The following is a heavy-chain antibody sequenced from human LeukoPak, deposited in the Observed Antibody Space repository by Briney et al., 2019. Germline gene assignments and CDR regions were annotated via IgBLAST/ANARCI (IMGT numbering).Heavy chain of an antibody. V-gene: IGHV3-53*01. CDR1: GFTFSSYA. Sequence: SGGSLRLSCAASGFTFSSYAMSWVRQAPGKGLEWVSVIYSGGSTYYADSVKGRFTISRDNSKNTLYLQMNSLRAEDTAVYYSARSLGESEEDYWGQGTLVTVSS. D-gene: IGHD1-26*01. J-gene: IGHJ4*02. CDR2: IYSGGST. CDR3: ARSLGESEEDY.